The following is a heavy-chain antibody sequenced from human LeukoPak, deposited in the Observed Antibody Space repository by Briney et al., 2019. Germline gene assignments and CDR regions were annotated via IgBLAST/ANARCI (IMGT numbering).Heavy chain of an antibody. V-gene: IGHV3-30*18. J-gene: IGHJ4*02. CDR3: AKDPWGKWEPIYFDY. CDR1: GFNFSSYG. Sequence: GGSLRLSCAGSGFNFSSYGIHWVRQAPGKGLEWVTVISYDGSNKYYADSVKGRFTISRDNSKNTLYLQMNSLRPEDTAVYYCAKDPWGKWEPIYFDYWGQGTLVTVSS. D-gene: IGHD1-26*01. CDR2: ISYDGSNK.